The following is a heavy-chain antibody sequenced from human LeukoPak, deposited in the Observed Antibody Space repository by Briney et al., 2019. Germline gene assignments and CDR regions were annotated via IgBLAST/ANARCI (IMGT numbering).Heavy chain of an antibody. Sequence: ASVKVSCKASGYTFTSYGISWVRQAPGQGLEWMGWISAYNGNTNYAEKVQGRGTMTTDTSTNPAYMELRSLRSADTAVYYCARAHFGVVVVTTTPFDSWGQGTLVTVSS. CDR3: ARAHFGVVVVTTTPFDS. CDR2: ISAYNGNT. J-gene: IGHJ4*02. D-gene: IGHD2-21*02. CDR1: GYTFTSYG. V-gene: IGHV1-18*01.